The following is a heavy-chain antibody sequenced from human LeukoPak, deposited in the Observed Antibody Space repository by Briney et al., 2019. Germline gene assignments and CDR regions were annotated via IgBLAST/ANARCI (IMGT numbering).Heavy chain of an antibody. D-gene: IGHD1-1*01. Sequence: PGGSLRLSCAASGFTFNSYNMTWVRQAPGKGLEWISYISGSSSTIYYADSVKGRFSISRDNAKNSLYLQMNSLRAEDTAVYYCARDWKAMDFWGQGTLVTVSS. V-gene: IGHV3-48*01. J-gene: IGHJ4*02. CDR2: ISGSSSTI. CDR3: ARDWKAMDF. CDR1: GFTFNSYN.